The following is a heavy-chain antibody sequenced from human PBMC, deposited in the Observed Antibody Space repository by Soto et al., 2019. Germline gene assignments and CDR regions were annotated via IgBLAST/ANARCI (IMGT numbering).Heavy chain of an antibody. J-gene: IGHJ6*02. CDR2: ISPYNGGT. CDR3: GGCRTDSYAMYV. V-gene: IGHV1-18*01. D-gene: IGHD2-8*02. Sequence: ASVPVSCKTSGYSFSNYGIAWVRQAPGQGPEWMGWISPYNGGTNYAQNVKGRVVMTTDISTKTVYLELRRLRSDDTAIYYCGGCRTDSYAMYVWGQGTTVTVSS. CDR1: GYSFSNYG.